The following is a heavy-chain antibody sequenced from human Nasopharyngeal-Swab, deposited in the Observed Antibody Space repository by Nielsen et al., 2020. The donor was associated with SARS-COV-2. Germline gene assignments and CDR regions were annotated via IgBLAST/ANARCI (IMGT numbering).Heavy chain of an antibody. Sequence: GESLKISCAASGFTFSSYGMHWVRQAPGKGLEWAAVIWYDGSNKYYADSVKGRFTISRDNSKNTLYLQMNSLRAEDTAVYYCARGNRPVAFDIWGQGTMVTVSS. CDR1: GFTFSSYG. CDR3: ARGNRPVAFDI. J-gene: IGHJ3*02. V-gene: IGHV3-33*01. D-gene: IGHD2/OR15-2a*01. CDR2: IWYDGSNK.